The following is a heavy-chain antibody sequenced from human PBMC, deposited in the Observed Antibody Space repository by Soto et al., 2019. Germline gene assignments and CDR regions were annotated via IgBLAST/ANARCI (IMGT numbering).Heavy chain of an antibody. J-gene: IGHJ6*02. V-gene: IGHV3-33*01. CDR1: GFTFSTYG. D-gene: IGHD2-21*02. Sequence: PGGSLRLSCAASGFTFSTYGMHWVRQAPGRGLEWVAVIWYGGGNKNYADSVKGRFTISRDNSKNTLYLQMNSLRVEDTAVYYCAREETAWPLAYGLDVWGQGTAVTVSS. CDR2: IWYGGGNK. CDR3: AREETAWPLAYGLDV.